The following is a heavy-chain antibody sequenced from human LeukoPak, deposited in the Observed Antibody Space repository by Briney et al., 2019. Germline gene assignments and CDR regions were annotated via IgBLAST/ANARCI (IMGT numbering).Heavy chain of an antibody. CDR1: GFTFGDYA. V-gene: IGHV3-49*03. J-gene: IGHJ4*02. Sequence: PGGSLRLSCTASGFTFGDYAMSWFRQAPGKGLEWVGFIRSEAYGGTTENAASVKGRFTISRDDSKSIAYLQMNSLKTEDTAVYYCARGGVYCSSVSCSVDYWGQGILVTVSS. D-gene: IGHD2-2*01. CDR3: ARGGVYCSSVSCSVDY. CDR2: IRSEAYGGTT.